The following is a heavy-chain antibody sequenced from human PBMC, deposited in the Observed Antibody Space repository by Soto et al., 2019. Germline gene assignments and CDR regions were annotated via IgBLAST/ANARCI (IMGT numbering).Heavy chain of an antibody. CDR2: VHHNGRT. V-gene: IGHV4-39*01. J-gene: IGHJ4*02. CDR3: ARHGSGSLYPVDS. D-gene: IGHD3-10*01. Sequence: QLQLQESGPGLVQPSGTLSLTCTVSGGSITSGDNYYWGWVRQPPGKGLEYIGSVHHNGRTYSNPSLKSRVTVSADTSKNQFSLKLTSVTAADTAVYYCARHGSGSLYPVDSWGQGTLVTVSS. CDR1: GGSITSGDNYY.